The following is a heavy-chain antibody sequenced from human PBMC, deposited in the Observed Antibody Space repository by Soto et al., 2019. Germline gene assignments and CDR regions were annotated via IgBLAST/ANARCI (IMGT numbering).Heavy chain of an antibody. CDR1: GFTFSSYG. Sequence: QVQLVESGGGVVQPGRSLRLSCAASGFTFSSYGMHWVRQAPGKGLEWVAVIWYDGIKKHYADSVKGRFTISRDNSKNTLYLEMNSLRVEGTAVYYCARDRNIVVVPAAIADYWGQGTLVTVSS. CDR3: ARDRNIVVVPAAIADY. J-gene: IGHJ4*02. V-gene: IGHV3-33*01. D-gene: IGHD2-2*01. CDR2: IWYDGIKK.